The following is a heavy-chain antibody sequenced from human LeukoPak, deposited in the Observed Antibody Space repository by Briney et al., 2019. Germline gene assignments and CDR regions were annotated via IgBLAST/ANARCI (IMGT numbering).Heavy chain of an antibody. D-gene: IGHD2/OR15-2a*01. Sequence: GASVKVPCKASGGTFSSYAISWVRQAPGQGLEWMGGIIPIFGTANYAQKFQGRVTITADESTSTAYMELSSLRSEDTAVYYCARENIPENWFDPWGQGTLVTVSS. CDR3: ARENIPENWFDP. CDR1: GGTFSSYA. V-gene: IGHV1-69*13. CDR2: IIPIFGTA. J-gene: IGHJ5*02.